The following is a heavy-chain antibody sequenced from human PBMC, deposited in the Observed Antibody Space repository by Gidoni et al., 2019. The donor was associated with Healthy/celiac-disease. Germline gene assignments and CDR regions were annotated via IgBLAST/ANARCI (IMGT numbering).Heavy chain of an antibody. V-gene: IGHV1-69*06. CDR2: IIPIFGTA. D-gene: IGHD4-17*01. CDR3: ARGLRWLNPHSYYYYYYMDV. J-gene: IGHJ6*03. CDR1: GGTFSSYA. Sequence: QVQLVPSGAEVKKPGSSVKVSCKASGGTFSSYAISWVRQAPGQGLEWMGGIIPIFGTANYAQKFQGRVTITADKSTSTAYMELSSLRSEDTAVYYCARGLRWLNPHSYYYYYYMDVWGKGTTVTVSS.